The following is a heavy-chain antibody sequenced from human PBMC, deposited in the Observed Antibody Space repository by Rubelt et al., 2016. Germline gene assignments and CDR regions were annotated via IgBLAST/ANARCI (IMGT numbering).Heavy chain of an antibody. V-gene: IGHV3-48*04. Sequence: EVQLVESGGGLVQPGGSLRLSCAASGFTFSSYWMSWVRQAPGKGLEWVSFISTSSSNIYYADSVKGHFTISRDNAKNSLYLQMDSLRGEDTAVYYCARDDDSGGWYLDHWGQGILVTVSS. J-gene: IGHJ4*02. CDR1: GFTFSSYW. CDR2: ISTSSSNI. CDR3: ARDDDSGGWYLDH. D-gene: IGHD6-25*01.